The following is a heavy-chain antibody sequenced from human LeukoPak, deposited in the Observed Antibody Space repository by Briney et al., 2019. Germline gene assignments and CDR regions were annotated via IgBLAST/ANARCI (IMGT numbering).Heavy chain of an antibody. CDR2: ICPGDSDT. J-gene: IGHJ4*02. CDR1: GYSFTSYW. Sequence: GESLKISCKGSGYSFTSYWIGWVRQMPGKGLEWMGIICPGDSDTRYSPSFQGQVTISADKSISTAYLQWSSLKASDTAMYYCARTYYDSSGSKYYFDYWGQGTLVTVSS. D-gene: IGHD3-22*01. CDR3: ARTYYDSSGSKYYFDY. V-gene: IGHV5-51*01.